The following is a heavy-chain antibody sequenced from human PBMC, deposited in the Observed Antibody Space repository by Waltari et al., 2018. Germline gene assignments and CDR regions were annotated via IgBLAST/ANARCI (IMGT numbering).Heavy chain of an antibody. D-gene: IGHD1-20*01. CDR2: IIPIFGTA. CDR3: ARGRFRYPDRPPYYYYMDV. CDR1: GGTFSSYA. V-gene: IGHV1-69*15. J-gene: IGHJ6*03. Sequence: QVQLVQSGAEVKKPGSSVKVSCKASGGTFSSYAISWVRQAPGQGLEWMGRIIPIFGTANYAQKFQGRVTITADESTSTAYMELSSLRSEDTAVYYCARGRFRYPDRPPYYYYMDVWGKGTTVTISS.